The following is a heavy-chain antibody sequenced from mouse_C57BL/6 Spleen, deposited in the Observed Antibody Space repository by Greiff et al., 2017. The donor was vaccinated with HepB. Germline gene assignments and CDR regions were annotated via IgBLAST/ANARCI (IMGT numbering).Heavy chain of an antibody. CDR3: AREGLSHFDY. D-gene: IGHD1-1*02. Sequence: EVKLVESGPGMVKPSQSLSLTCTVTGYSITSGYDWHWIRHFPGNKLEWMGYISYSGSTNYNPSLKSRISITHDTSKNHFFLKLNSVTTEDTATYYCAREGLSHFDYWGQGTTLTVSS. J-gene: IGHJ2*01. CDR2: ISYSGST. V-gene: IGHV3-1*01. CDR1: GYSITSGYD.